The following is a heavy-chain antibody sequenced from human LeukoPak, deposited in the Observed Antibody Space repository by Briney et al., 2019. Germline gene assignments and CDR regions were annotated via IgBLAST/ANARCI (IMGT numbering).Heavy chain of an antibody. Sequence: ASVKVSCKASGYTFTGYYMHWVRQAPGQGLEWMGWINPNSGGTNYAQKFQGRVTMTRVTSISTAYMELSRLRSDDTAVYYCATPGYPGSHYYFDYWGQGTLVTVSS. V-gene: IGHV1-2*02. D-gene: IGHD2-15*01. CDR2: INPNSGGT. J-gene: IGHJ4*02. CDR3: ATPGYPGSHYYFDY. CDR1: GYTFTGYY.